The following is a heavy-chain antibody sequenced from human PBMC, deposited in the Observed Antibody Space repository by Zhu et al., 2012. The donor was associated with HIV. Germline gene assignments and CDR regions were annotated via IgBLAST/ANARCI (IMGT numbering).Heavy chain of an antibody. J-gene: IGHJ4*02. Sequence: QVQLQESGPGLVSPSETLSLTCSASGGSISSTSYYWDWIRQSPGKGLEWLGSIHYSGNTYYNPSLKSRVTMSLDTSENQFSLKLLSVTAADTAVYYCARGVESSSGWYATHEHFDLWGQGILVTVSS. V-gene: IGHV4-39*07. CDR3: ARGVESSSGWYATHEHFDL. CDR2: IHYSGNT. CDR1: GGSISSTSYY. D-gene: IGHD6-19*01.